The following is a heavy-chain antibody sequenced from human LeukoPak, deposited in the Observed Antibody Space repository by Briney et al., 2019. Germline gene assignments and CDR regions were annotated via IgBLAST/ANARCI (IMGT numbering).Heavy chain of an antibody. CDR1: GFTFSSYA. J-gene: IGHJ4*02. CDR3: ARDRDSGWYSFDY. Sequence: PGRSLRLSCAASGFTFSSYAMHWVRQAPGKGLEWVAVISYDGSNKYYADSVKGRFTISRDNSKNTLYLRMNSLRAEDTAVYYCARDRDSGWYSFDYWGQGTLVTVSS. D-gene: IGHD6-19*01. V-gene: IGHV3-30-3*01. CDR2: ISYDGSNK.